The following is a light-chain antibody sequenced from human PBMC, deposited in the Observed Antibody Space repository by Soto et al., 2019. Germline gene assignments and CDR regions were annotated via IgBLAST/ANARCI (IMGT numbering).Light chain of an antibody. CDR3: SSFAGANIWV. J-gene: IGLJ3*02. V-gene: IGLV2-8*01. CDR1: SSDVGGYED. CDR2: EVN. Sequence: QSALTQPPSASGSLGQSVTISCTGSSSDVGGYEDVAWYQQHPGKAPKLMIFEVNKRPSGVPNRFSGSKAGNTASLTVSGLQAEDEAAYYCSSFAGANIWVFGGGTKLPVL.